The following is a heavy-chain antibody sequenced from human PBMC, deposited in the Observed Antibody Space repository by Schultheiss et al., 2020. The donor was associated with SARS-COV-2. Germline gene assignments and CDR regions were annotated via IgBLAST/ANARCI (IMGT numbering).Heavy chain of an antibody. Sequence: ASVKVSCKASGYTFTSYDINWVRQATGQGLEWMGWMNPNSGNTGYAQKFQGRVTMTRDTSISTAYMELSRLRSDDTAVYYCARGSHDQGVVGWFDPWGQGTLVTVSS. CDR2: MNPNSGNT. V-gene: IGHV1-8*01. D-gene: IGHD1-26*01. J-gene: IGHJ5*02. CDR1: GYTFTSYD. CDR3: ARGSHDQGVVGWFDP.